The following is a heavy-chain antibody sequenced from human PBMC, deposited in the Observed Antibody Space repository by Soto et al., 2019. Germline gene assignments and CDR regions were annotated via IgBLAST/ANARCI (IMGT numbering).Heavy chain of an antibody. D-gene: IGHD2-8*02. CDR2: IKQDGSEK. Sequence: GGSLRLSCAASGFTFSSYWMSWVRQAPGKGLEWVANIKQDGSEKYYVDSVKGRFTISRDNAKNSLYLQMNSLRAEDTAVYYCVRGYYPGWWMRDGGDAFDIWGRGTMVTVSS. V-gene: IGHV3-7*01. CDR1: GFTFSSYW. J-gene: IGHJ3*02. CDR3: VRGYYPGWWMRDGGDAFDI.